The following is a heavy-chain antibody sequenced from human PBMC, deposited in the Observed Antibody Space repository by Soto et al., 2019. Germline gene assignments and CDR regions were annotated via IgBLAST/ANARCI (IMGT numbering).Heavy chain of an antibody. J-gene: IGHJ4*02. CDR2: ISGSGGST. D-gene: IGHD3-22*01. Sequence: EVQLLESGGGLVQPGGSLRLSCAASGFTFSSYAMSWVRQAPGKGLEWVSAISGSGGSTYYADSVKGRFTISRDNSKNTLYLQINSLRAEDTAVYYCAKDGLDYCYSSGYPDWGQGTLLTVSS. CDR3: AKDGLDYCYSSGYPD. V-gene: IGHV3-23*01. CDR1: GFTFSSYA.